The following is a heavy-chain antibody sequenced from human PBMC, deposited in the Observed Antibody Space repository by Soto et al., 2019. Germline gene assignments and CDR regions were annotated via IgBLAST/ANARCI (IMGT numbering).Heavy chain of an antibody. CDR3: ARGRDITIFGVAPSYYYMDV. CDR2: INHSGST. V-gene: IGHV4-34*01. Sequence: PSETLSLTCAVYGGSFSGYYWSWIRQPPGKGLEWIGEINHSGSTNYNPSLKSRVTISVDTSKNQFSLKLSSVTAADTAVYYCARGRDITIFGVAPSYYYMDVWGKGTTVTVSS. CDR1: GGSFSGYY. D-gene: IGHD3-3*01. J-gene: IGHJ6*03.